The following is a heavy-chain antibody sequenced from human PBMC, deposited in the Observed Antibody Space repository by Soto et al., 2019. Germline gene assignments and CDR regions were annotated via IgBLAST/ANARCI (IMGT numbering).Heavy chain of an antibody. V-gene: IGHV3-53*02. CDR3: AGDVNGQRGSPH. Sequence: VQLVESGGGLIKAGGSLRLSCAVSGFTVSNNFMMWVRQAPGKGLEWVSLIYSGGSISYADSVKGRFTISRDGSMNMLYLQMNSLTAEATAVYYCAGDVNGQRGSPHWGQGTLVTVSS. J-gene: IGHJ4*02. CDR2: IYSGGSI. D-gene: IGHD3-16*01. CDR1: GFTVSNNF.